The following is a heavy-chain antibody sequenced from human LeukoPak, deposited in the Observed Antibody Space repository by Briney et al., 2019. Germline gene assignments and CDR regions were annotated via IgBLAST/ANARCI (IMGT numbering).Heavy chain of an antibody. CDR2: IYCSGST. J-gene: IGHJ5*02. V-gene: IGHV4-59*08. Sequence: SETLSLTCTVAGGSISMYYWSWIRQPPGKGLEWIGHIYCSGSTNYNPSLKSRVTISVDTSKNQFSLKLSSVSAADTAVYYCARHHIAAALNWFDPWGQGTPVTVSS. CDR3: ARHHIAAALNWFDP. D-gene: IGHD6-13*01. CDR1: GGSISMYY.